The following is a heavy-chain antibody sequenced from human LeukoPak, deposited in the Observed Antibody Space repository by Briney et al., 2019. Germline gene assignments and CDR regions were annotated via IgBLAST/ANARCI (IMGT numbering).Heavy chain of an antibody. V-gene: IGHV3-9*01. Sequence: PGRSLRLSCAASGFTFDDYAMHWVRHAPGKGLEWVSGISWNSFSIAYADSVKGRFTISRDNAKNSLYLQMNSLRAEDTALYYCAKLTSTGKAPFDDWGQGTLVTVSS. D-gene: IGHD2-8*02. J-gene: IGHJ4*02. CDR1: GFTFDDYA. CDR3: AKLTSTGKAPFDD. CDR2: ISWNSFSI.